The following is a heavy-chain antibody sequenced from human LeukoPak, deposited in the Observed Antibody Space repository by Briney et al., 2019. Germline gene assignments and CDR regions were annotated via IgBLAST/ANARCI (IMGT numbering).Heavy chain of an antibody. Sequence: GGSLRLSCAASGFTFSSYSMNWVRQAPGKGLEWVSSISSSGSYIYYADSVKGRFTISRDNATNSLYLQMNSLRAEDTAVYYCARDFHSGVRGVILKYFDYWGQGTLVTVSS. CDR2: ISSSGSYI. D-gene: IGHD3-10*01. J-gene: IGHJ4*02. CDR1: GFTFSSYS. CDR3: ARDFHSGVRGVILKYFDY. V-gene: IGHV3-21*01.